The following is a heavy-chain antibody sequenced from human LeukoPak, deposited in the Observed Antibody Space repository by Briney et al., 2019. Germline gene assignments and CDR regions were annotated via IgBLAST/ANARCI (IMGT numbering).Heavy chain of an antibody. Sequence: PSETLSLTCTVSGGSISSYYWSWIRQPPGKGLEWIGYIYYSGSTNYNPSLKSRVTIAVDTSKNQFSLRLSSVTAADTAVYYCAMAYSSSWYYFDYWGQGTLVTVSS. CDR3: AMAYSSSWYYFDY. J-gene: IGHJ4*02. CDR1: GGSISSYY. CDR2: IYYSGST. V-gene: IGHV4-59*01. D-gene: IGHD6-13*01.